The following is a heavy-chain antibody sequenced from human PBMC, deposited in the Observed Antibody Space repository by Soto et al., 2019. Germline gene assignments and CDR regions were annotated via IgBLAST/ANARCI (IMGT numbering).Heavy chain of an antibody. Sequence: SETLSLTCDVYGGSFSAYYWTWIRQSPGKGLEWIGEIHHSGITNYNPSLKSRVTISVDTSKNQFSLDLRSVTAADTAVYYCASYGPGTYYNGYYFDYWGQGTLVTVSS. CDR2: IHHSGIT. CDR3: ASYGPGTYYNGYYFDY. V-gene: IGHV4-34*01. CDR1: GGSFSAYY. J-gene: IGHJ4*02. D-gene: IGHD3-10*01.